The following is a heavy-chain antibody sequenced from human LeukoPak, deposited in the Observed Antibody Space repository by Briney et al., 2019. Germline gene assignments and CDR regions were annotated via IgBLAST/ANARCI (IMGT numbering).Heavy chain of an antibody. D-gene: IGHD2-15*01. CDR3: ATTRDCSGGTCYYWFDP. J-gene: IGHJ5*02. CDR2: IYYRGTT. V-gene: IGHV4-59*01. CDR1: GGSISGNY. Sequence: SETLSLTCSVSGGSISGNYWSWIRQSPGKGLEWIGYIYYRGTTYYNPSLKSRVTISLDRSANQFSLKLSSVTAADAAVYFCATTRDCSGGTCYYWFDPWGQGTLVTVSS.